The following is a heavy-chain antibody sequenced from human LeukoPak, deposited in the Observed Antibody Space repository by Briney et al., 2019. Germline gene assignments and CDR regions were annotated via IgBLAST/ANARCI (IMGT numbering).Heavy chain of an antibody. V-gene: IGHV1-18*04. CDR3: ARSYNSGYDQNLRY. CDR1: GYTFTDYY. D-gene: IGHD5-12*01. J-gene: IGHJ4*02. CDR2: ISAYNGNT. Sequence: ASVKVSCKASGYTFTDYYMHWVRQAPGQGLEWMGWISAYNGNTNYAQKLQGRVTMTTDTSTSTAYMELRSLRSDDTAVYYCARSYNSGYDQNLRYWGQGTLVTVSS.